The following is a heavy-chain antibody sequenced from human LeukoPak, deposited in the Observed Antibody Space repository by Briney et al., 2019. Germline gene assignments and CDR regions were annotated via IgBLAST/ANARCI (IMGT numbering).Heavy chain of an antibody. V-gene: IGHV4-4*02. CDR2: VHLSGAS. J-gene: IGHJ4*02. CDR3: TRESGAFSPFGF. CDR1: GGSILTTNW. D-gene: IGHD1-26*01. Sequence: SSETLSLTRAVSGGSILTTNWWSWVRQPPGKGLEWIGEVHLSGASNYNPSLKSRVNMSIDKSKNQLSLELTSVTAADTAIYYCTRESGAFSPFGFWGQGTLVTVSS.